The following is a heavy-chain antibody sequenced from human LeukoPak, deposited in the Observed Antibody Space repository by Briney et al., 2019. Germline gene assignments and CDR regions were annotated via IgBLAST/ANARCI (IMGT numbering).Heavy chain of an antibody. CDR3: ARDSGTSGRINY. V-gene: IGHV4-30-2*01. Sequence: PSQTLSLTCTVSGGSISSGGYYWSWIRQPPGKGLEWIGYIYHSGSTYYNPSLKSRVTISVDRSKNQFSLKLSSVTAADTAVYYCARDSGTSGRINYWGQGTLVTVSS. CDR1: GGSISSGGYY. D-gene: IGHD1-7*01. CDR2: IYHSGST. J-gene: IGHJ4*02.